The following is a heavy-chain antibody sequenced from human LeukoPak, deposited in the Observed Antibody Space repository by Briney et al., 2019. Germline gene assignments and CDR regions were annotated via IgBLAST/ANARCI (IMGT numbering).Heavy chain of an antibody. CDR1: GGSISSGGYS. V-gene: IGHV4-30-2*01. CDR2: IYHSGST. Sequence: SETLSLTCAVSGGSISSGGYSWSWVRQPPGEGLEWVGYIYHSGSTYYNPSLQSRVTISLDRSKNQFSLKLSPMTAADTAVYYCASGNTGYDRDSFDIWGQGTMVTVSS. CDR3: ASGNTGYDRDSFDI. D-gene: IGHD5-12*01. J-gene: IGHJ3*02.